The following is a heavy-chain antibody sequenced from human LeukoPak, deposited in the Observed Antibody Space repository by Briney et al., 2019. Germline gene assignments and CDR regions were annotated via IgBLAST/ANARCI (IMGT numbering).Heavy chain of an antibody. J-gene: IGHJ4*02. V-gene: IGHV1-3*01. Sequence: ASVKVSCKASGYTFTRYALHWVRQAPRQRLEWMGWVNAGNGKTKYSQKFQGRVTITRDTSVSTAYMELNSLRSEDTAVYYCARSYYDFLTGSPLLNSFDYWGQGTLVTVSS. CDR2: VNAGNGKT. CDR3: ARSYYDFLTGSPLLNSFDY. CDR1: GYTFTRYA. D-gene: IGHD3-9*01.